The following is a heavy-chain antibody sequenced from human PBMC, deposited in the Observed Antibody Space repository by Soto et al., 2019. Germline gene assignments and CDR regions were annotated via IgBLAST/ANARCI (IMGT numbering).Heavy chain of an antibody. D-gene: IGHD1-7*01. V-gene: IGHV3-30*18. Sequence: HVQLVESGGGVVQPGRSLRLSCAASGFTFSSYGMHWVRQAPGKGLEWVAVISYDGSNKYYADSVKGRFTISRDNSKNTLYLQMNSLSAEDTAVYYCAKLGRGGTIYYGMDVWGQGTTVTVSS. CDR2: ISYDGSNK. J-gene: IGHJ6*02. CDR3: AKLGRGGTIYYGMDV. CDR1: GFTFSSYG.